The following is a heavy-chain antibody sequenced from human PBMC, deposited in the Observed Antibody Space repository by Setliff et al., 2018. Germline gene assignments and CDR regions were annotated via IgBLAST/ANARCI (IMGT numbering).Heavy chain of an antibody. V-gene: IGHV3-21*01. CDR3: ARSYYYDSSGYPTDAFDI. J-gene: IGHJ3*02. CDR2: ISSSSSYI. D-gene: IGHD3-22*01. Sequence: LRLSCAASGFTFSSYSMNWVRQAPGKGLEWVSSISSSSSYIYYADSVKGRFTISRDNAKNSLYLQMNSLRAEDTAVYYCARSYYYDSSGYPTDAFDIWGQGTMVTVSS. CDR1: GFTFSSYS.